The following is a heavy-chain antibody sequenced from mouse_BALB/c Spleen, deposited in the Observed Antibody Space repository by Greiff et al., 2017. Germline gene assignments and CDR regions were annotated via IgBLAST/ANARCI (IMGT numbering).Heavy chain of an antibody. J-gene: IGHJ4*01. CDR1: GYTFTSYW. V-gene: IGHV1S127*01. D-gene: IGHD2-4*01. CDR2: IDPSDSYT. CDR3: TREVITTKGAMDY. Sequence: VKLMESGPELVKPGASVKVSCKASGYTFTSYWMHWVKQRPGQGLEWIGVIDPSDSYTSYNQKFKGKATLTVDTSSSTAYMQLSSLTSEDSAVYYCTREVITTKGAMDYWGQGTSVTVSS.